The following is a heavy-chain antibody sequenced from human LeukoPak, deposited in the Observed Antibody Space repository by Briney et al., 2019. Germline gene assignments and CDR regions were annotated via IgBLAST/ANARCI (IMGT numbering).Heavy chain of an antibody. D-gene: IGHD6-19*01. V-gene: IGHV4-4*07. CDR1: GDSISGYY. Sequence: SETLSLTCSVSGDSISGYYWSWLRQAAGEGLEWIGRLYTSGETNYNPSLKSRIAMSFDTSRNQFSLRLTSVTAADTAVYFCARGGIAVPGYYYFYYMDVWGKGTTVTVSS. CDR3: ARGGIAVPGYYYFYYMDV. CDR2: LYTSGET. J-gene: IGHJ6*03.